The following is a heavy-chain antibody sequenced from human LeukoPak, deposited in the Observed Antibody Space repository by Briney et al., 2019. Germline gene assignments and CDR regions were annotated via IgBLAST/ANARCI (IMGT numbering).Heavy chain of an antibody. D-gene: IGHD5-18*01. Sequence: KPSVTLSLTCAVYGGSFSGYYWSWIRQPPGKGLEWIGEINHSGSTNYNPSLKSRVTISVDTSKNQFSLKLSSVTAADTAVYYCARVRLWLRGPDYWGQGTLVTVSS. V-gene: IGHV4-34*01. J-gene: IGHJ4*02. CDR1: GGSFSGYY. CDR2: INHSGST. CDR3: ARVRLWLRGPDY.